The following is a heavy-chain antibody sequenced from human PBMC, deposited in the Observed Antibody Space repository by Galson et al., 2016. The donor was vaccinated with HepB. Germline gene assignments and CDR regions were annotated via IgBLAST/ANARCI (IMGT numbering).Heavy chain of an antibody. CDR3: ARGSARDAYNFDPNYFDY. V-gene: IGHV4-34*01. D-gene: IGHD5-24*01. CDR1: GGSFNAYY. CDR2: IKHSGRT. J-gene: IGHJ4*02. Sequence: SETLSLTCAVSGGSFNAYYWTWIRQPPGKGLEWIGEIKHSGRTNYNPSLKSRVPMSVDTSKKQFSVKLTSVTAADTAVYYCARGSARDAYNFDPNYFDYWGQGTLVTVSS.